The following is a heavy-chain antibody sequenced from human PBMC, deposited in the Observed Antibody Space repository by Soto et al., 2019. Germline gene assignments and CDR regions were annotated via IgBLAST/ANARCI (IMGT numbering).Heavy chain of an antibody. CDR1: GGSVSSGTYY. Sequence: SETLSLTCTVSGGSVSSGTYYWTWIRQPPGKGLELIGYSYYSGSTNYNPSLRSRGTISVDTSKNQFSLRLSSVTAADTAIYYCARGSYYDSSGYSFTFDYWGQGALVTVSS. J-gene: IGHJ4*02. CDR2: SYYSGST. V-gene: IGHV4-61*01. D-gene: IGHD3-22*01. CDR3: ARGSYYDSSGYSFTFDY.